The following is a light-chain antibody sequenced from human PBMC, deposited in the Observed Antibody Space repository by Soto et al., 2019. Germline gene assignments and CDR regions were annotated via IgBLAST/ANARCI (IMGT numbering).Light chain of an antibody. Sequence: DIQMTQSPSSLSASVGDRVTITCRASQSITNYLNWYQQKPGKAPKLLFSGASNLQSGVPSGFSGSGFGTEFTLTISSLQPEDFVTYFCQQTLLSPPTFGQGTKVEIK. CDR2: GAS. CDR1: QSITNY. CDR3: QQTLLSPPT. V-gene: IGKV1-39*01. J-gene: IGKJ1*01.